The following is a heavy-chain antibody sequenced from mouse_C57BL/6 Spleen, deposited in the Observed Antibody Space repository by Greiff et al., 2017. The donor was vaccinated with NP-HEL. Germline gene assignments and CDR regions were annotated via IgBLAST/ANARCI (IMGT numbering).Heavy chain of an antibody. J-gene: IGHJ3*01. Sequence: EVQRVESGGGLVQSGRSLRLSCATSGFTFSDFYMEWVRQAPGKGLEWIAASRNKANDYTTEYSASVKGRFIVSRDTSQSILYLQMNALRAEDTAIYYCARDAGYGSSYAWFAYWGQGTLVTVSA. CDR1: GFTFSDFY. CDR3: ARDAGYGSSYAWFAY. D-gene: IGHD1-1*01. CDR2: SRNKANDYTT. V-gene: IGHV7-1*01.